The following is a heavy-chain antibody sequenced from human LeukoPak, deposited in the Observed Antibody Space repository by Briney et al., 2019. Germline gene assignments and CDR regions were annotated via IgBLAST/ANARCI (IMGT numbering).Heavy chain of an antibody. CDR1: GYSFTTYW. V-gene: IGHV5-51*01. CDR2: IYPGDSDT. J-gene: IGHJ4*02. CDR3: ARLLRVPTAPYFDY. Sequence: GESLKISCKGSGYSFTTYWIGWVRQLPGKGLEWMGIIYPGDSDTRYSPSFQGQVTISADKSISTAYLQWSSLKASDTAMYYCARLLRVPTAPYFDYWGQGTLVTVSS.